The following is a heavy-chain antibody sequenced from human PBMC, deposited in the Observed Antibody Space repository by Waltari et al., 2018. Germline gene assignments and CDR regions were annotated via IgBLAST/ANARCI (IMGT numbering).Heavy chain of an antibody. CDR1: GGSISTSTHY. CDR3: ARSFGGSGSYKFDY. CDR2: VSYNGNA. V-gene: IGHV4-39*02. Sequence: QLQLKESGPRLVKSSETLSLTCTISGGSISTSTHYWAWIRQNPGKGPEWIGSVSYNGNAYYNPSLDSRVTMSVDRSKNHFSLDLESVTTPDTSIYFCARSFGGSGSYKFDYWGQESWSPSPQ. J-gene: IGHJ4*01. D-gene: IGHD3-10*01.